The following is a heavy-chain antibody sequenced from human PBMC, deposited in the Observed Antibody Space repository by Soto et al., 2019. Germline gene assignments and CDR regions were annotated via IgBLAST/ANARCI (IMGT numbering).Heavy chain of an antibody. CDR2: ISWNSGNI. J-gene: IGHJ4*02. D-gene: IGHD2-2*01. V-gene: IGHV3-9*01. CDR1: AFTFGDYA. CDR3: AKGYTTSCFAHFDF. Sequence: EVQLVESGGGLGQPGRSLRLSCAASAFTFGDYAMHWVRQAPEKGLEWVSCISWNSGNIVYVDSVEGRFTISRDNAKNSLYLQMNSLRPEDTAFYYCAKGYTTSCFAHFDFWGQGALVTVSS.